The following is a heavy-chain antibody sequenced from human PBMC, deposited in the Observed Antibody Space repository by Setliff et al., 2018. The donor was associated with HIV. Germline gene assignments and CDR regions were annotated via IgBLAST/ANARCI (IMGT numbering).Heavy chain of an antibody. CDR1: GFTFSSYW. J-gene: IGHJ4*02. D-gene: IGHD2-15*01. V-gene: IGHV3-7*01. Sequence: ETLSLTCAASGFTFSSYWVSWVRQAPGKGLQWVANINQDGSEKYYVDSVKGRFTISRDNAKNSLYLQMNSLRAEDTAVYYCATRVVVAATLAEYDYWGQGTLVTVSS. CDR2: INQDGSEK. CDR3: ATRVVVAATLAEYDY.